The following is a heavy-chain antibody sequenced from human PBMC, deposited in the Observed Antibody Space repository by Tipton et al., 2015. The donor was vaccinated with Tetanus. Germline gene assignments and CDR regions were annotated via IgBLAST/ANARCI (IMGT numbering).Heavy chain of an antibody. CDR2: IIPIFGTA. V-gene: IGHV1-69*01. CDR3: ARAGLVTIFGVVPKGAFNI. Sequence: QSGAEVKKPGSSVKVSCKASGDTFSIYAITWVRQAPGQGLEWMGGIIPIFGTANYPQKFQGRVTITADESTSTAYMELSSLRSEDTAVYYCARAGLVTIFGVVPKGAFNIWGQGTMVTVSS. J-gene: IGHJ3*02. CDR1: GDTFSIYA. D-gene: IGHD3-3*01.